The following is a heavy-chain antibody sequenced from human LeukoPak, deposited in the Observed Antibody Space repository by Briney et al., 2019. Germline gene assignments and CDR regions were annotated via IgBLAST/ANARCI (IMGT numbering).Heavy chain of an antibody. J-gene: IGHJ4*02. CDR2: IRSKANSYAT. CDR3: TRPLISDYGDYVNY. CDR1: GFTFSGSA. Sequence: LSGGSLRLSCAASGFTFSGSAMHWVRQASGKGLEWVGRIRSKANSYATAYAASVKGRFTISRDDSKNTAYLQMNSLKTEDTAVYYCTRPLISDYGDYVNYWGQGTLVTVSS. V-gene: IGHV3-73*01. D-gene: IGHD4-17*01.